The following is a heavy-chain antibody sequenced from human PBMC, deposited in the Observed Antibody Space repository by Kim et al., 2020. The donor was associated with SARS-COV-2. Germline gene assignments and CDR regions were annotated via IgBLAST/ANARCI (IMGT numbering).Heavy chain of an antibody. CDR2: IGTAGDT. CDR3: ARGLGYYDSSGYQCYFDY. D-gene: IGHD3-22*01. Sequence: GGSLRLSCVASGFTFSSSDMHWVRQPTGKGLEWVSGIGTAGDTYYPDSLKGRFTISRENAKNSLYLQMNSLRAGDTAVYYCARGLGYYDSSGYQCYFDYWGQGTLVTVSS. CDR1: GFTFSSSD. V-gene: IGHV3-13*04. J-gene: IGHJ4*02.